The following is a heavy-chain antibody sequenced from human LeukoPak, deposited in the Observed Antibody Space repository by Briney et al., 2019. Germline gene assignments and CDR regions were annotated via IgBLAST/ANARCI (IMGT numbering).Heavy chain of an antibody. Sequence: GGSLGLSCAASGFTFSSYAMSWVRQAPGKGLEWVSFISGSGGSTYYADSVKGRFTISRDNSKNTLYLQMNSLRAEDTAVYYCAKDFGDGYSFWGQGTLVTVSS. CDR2: ISGSGGST. V-gene: IGHV3-23*01. J-gene: IGHJ4*02. CDR3: AKDFGDGYSF. D-gene: IGHD5-24*01. CDR1: GFTFSSYA.